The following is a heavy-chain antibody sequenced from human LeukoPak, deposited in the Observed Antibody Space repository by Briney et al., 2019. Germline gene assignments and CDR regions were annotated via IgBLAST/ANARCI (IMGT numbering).Heavy chain of an antibody. CDR3: TTVPPTMIVPRGEINDY. Sequence: GGSLRLSCAASGFTFSNAWMSWVRQAPGKGLEWVGRIKSITDGGTTDYAAPVKGRFTISRDDSKNTLYLQMNSLKTEDTAVYYCTTVPPTMIVPRGEINDYWGQGTLVTVSS. D-gene: IGHD3-22*01. CDR2: IKSITDGGTT. CDR1: GFTFSNAW. V-gene: IGHV3-15*01. J-gene: IGHJ4*02.